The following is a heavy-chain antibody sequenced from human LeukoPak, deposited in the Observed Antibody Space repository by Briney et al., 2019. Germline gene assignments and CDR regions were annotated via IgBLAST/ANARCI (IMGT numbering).Heavy chain of an antibody. Sequence: GGSLRLSCAASGFTFRNYVIHWVRQAPGKGLEWVAVTSSDLNVKLYADSVKGRFTISRDNSRSTLYLQMNSLRVEDTAVYYCAKDSTTVAGDLWNWGQGTLVTVSS. D-gene: IGHD6-19*01. J-gene: IGHJ4*02. CDR1: GFTFRNYV. CDR2: TSSDLNVK. CDR3: AKDSTTVAGDLWN. V-gene: IGHV3-30*18.